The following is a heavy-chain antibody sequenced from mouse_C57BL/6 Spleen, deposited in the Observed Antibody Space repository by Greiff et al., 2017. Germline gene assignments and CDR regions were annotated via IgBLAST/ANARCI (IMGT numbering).Heavy chain of an antibody. J-gene: IGHJ4*01. CDR2: ISSGGDYI. Sequence: EVNVVESGEGLVKPGGSLKLSCAASGFTFSSYAMSWVRQTPEKRLEWVAYISSGGDYIYYADTVKGRFTISRDNARNTLYLQMSSLKSEDTAMYYCTREVTTVVATKAMDYWGQGTSVTVSS. CDR3: TREVTTVVATKAMDY. V-gene: IGHV5-9-1*02. D-gene: IGHD1-1*01. CDR1: GFTFSSYA.